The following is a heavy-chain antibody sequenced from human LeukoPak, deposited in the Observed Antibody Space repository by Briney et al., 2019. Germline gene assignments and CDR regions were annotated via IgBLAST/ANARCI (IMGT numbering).Heavy chain of an antibody. V-gene: IGHV5-10-1*01. CDR1: GYTFTTYW. J-gene: IGHJ4*02. Sequence: GEALKISCSGSGYTFTTYWINWVRQLPGKCLEGMGRINPSDSNTYYSPSFQGHVSISADKSINTAYLQWSSLKASDTAMYYCGYCGGSCYIPDYWGQGTLITVSS. CDR2: INPSDSNT. D-gene: IGHD2-15*01. CDR3: GYCGGSCYIPDY.